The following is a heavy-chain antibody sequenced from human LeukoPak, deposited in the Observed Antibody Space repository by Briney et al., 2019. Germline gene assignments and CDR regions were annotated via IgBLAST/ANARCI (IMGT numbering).Heavy chain of an antibody. V-gene: IGHV4-39*01. CDR1: GGSISSSSYY. Sequence: SETPSLTCTVSGGSISSSSYYWGWIRQPPGKGLEWIGSIYYSGSTYYNPSLKSRVTISVDTSKNQFSLKLSSVTAADTAVYYCARQGGYSYGWGQGTLVTVSS. CDR3: ARQGGYSYG. D-gene: IGHD5-18*01. CDR2: IYYSGST. J-gene: IGHJ4*02.